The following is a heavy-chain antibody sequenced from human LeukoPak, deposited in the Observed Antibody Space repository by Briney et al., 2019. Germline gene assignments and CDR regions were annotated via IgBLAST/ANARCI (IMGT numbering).Heavy chain of an antibody. CDR2: INHSGST. V-gene: IGHV4-34*01. Sequence: SETLSLTCAVYGGSFSGYYWSWIRQPPGKGLEWIGEINHSGSTNYNPSLKSRVTISVDTSKNQFSLKLSSVTAADTAVYYCARGIVEVITVIPWFDPWGQGTLVTVSS. D-gene: IGHD3-22*01. J-gene: IGHJ5*02. CDR3: ARGIVEVITVIPWFDP. CDR1: GGSFSGYY.